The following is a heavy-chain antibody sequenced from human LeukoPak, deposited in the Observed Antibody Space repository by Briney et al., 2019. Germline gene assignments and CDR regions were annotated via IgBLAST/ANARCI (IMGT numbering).Heavy chain of an antibody. CDR1: GFTFKTYG. CDR3: AKDLEQWPAVPEY. D-gene: IGHD6-19*01. Sequence: GRSLRLSCAASGFTFKTYGMHWVRQAPGKGLDWVAFIEKDGSNKYYADSVKGRFTVSRDNSKNRLYLQMNSLRPEETALYYCAKDLEQWPAVPEYWGQGTLVIVSS. V-gene: IGHV3-30*02. CDR2: IEKDGSNK. J-gene: IGHJ4*02.